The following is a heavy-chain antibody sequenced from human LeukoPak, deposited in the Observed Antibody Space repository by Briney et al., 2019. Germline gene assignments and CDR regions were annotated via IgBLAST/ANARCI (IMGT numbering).Heavy chain of an antibody. V-gene: IGHV4-59*08. J-gene: IGHJ4*02. D-gene: IGHD5-18*01. CDR3: ARHAHTAMVN. CDR2: IYYSGST. Sequence: SETLSLTCTVSGGSISSYYWSWIRQPPGKGLEWIGYIYYSGSTNYNPSLKSRVTISVDTSKNQFSLKLSSVTAADTAVYYCARHAHTAMVNWGQGTLVTVSS. CDR1: GGSISSYY.